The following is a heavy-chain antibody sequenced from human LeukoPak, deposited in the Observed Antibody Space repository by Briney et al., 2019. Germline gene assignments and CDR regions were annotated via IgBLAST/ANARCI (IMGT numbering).Heavy chain of an antibody. J-gene: IGHJ4*02. CDR1: GFTFDDYA. D-gene: IGHD5-24*01. V-gene: IGHV3-9*01. CDR3: AKLSGWLQTGYFDY. CDR2: ISWNSGSI. Sequence: GGSLRLSCAASGFTFDDYAMHWVRHAPGKGLEWVSGISWNSGSIGYADSVKGRFTISRDNAKNSLYLQMNSLRAEDTALYYCAKLSGWLQTGYFDYWGQGTLVTVSS.